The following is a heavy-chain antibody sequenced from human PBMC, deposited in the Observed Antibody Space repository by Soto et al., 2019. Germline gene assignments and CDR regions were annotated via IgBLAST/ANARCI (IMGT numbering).Heavy chain of an antibody. V-gene: IGHV1-8*01. CDR2: MNPNSGNT. D-gene: IGHD3-10*01. CDR3: AIDPPITESDAYYYYYYCMDF. CDR1: GYTFTSYD. Sequence: ASVKVSCKASGYTFTSYDINWVRQAPGQGLEWMGWMNPNSGNTGYAQKFQGRVTMTRNTSISTAYMELSNLRSEDTAVYYCAIDPPITESDAYYYYYYCMDFWGQGTTVTVSS. J-gene: IGHJ6*02.